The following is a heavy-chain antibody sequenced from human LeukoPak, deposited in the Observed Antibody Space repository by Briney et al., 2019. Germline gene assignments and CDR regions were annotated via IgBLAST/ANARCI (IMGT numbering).Heavy chain of an antibody. CDR1: GYTFTGYY. V-gene: IGHV1-2*02. J-gene: IGHJ6*02. CDR2: INPNSGGT. CDR3: ARDLVRGVIRIYYYYGMDV. D-gene: IGHD3-10*01. Sequence: GASVKVSCKASGYTFTGYYMHWVRQAPGQGLEWMGWINPNSGGTNYAQKFQGRVTMTRDTSISTAYMELSRLRSDDTAVYYCARDLVRGVIRIYYYYGMDVWGQGTTVTVSS.